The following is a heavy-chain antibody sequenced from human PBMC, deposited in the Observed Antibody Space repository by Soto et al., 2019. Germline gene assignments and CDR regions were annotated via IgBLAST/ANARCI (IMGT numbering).Heavy chain of an antibody. J-gene: IGHJ5*02. CDR3: ARGEKYQLLSWFDP. V-gene: IGHV1-69*06. D-gene: IGHD2-2*01. CDR1: GGTFSSYA. CDR2: IIPIFGTA. Sequence: SVKVYCKASGGTFSSYAISWVRQAPGQGLEWMGGIIPIFGTANYAQKFQDRVTITADKSTSTAYMELSSLRSEDTAVYYCARGEKYQLLSWFDPWGQGTLVTVSS.